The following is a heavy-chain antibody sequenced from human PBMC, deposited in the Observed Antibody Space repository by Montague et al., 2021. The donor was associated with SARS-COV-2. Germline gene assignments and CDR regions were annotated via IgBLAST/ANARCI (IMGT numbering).Heavy chain of an antibody. CDR2: IHSAGRGK. J-gene: IGHJ5*02. V-gene: IGHV3-23*03. D-gene: IGHD3-9*01. CDR1: GFTFSNSP. Sequence: SLRLSCAASGFTFSNSPMSWVRQAPGKGLDWVSVIHSAGRGKYYADSVQGRFTISRDNLKDTVYLQMNSLRDVDTALYYCAKVGDILTGYSLINLDAWGQGTLVVVSS. CDR3: AKVGDILTGYSLINLDA.